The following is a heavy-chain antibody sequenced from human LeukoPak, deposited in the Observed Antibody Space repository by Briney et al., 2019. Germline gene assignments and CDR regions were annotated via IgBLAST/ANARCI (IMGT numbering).Heavy chain of an antibody. CDR3: AREVVIVPDYFYYGLDV. D-gene: IGHD2/OR15-2a*01. CDR1: GFTFSTYR. Sequence: GGSLRLSCAASGFTFSTYRMHWVRQAPGKGLVWVSHVDIDGSGATYADSVRGRFTISRDNAKNSLYLQMNSLRAEDTAVYYCAREVVIVPDYFYYGLDVWGQGTTVTVSS. V-gene: IGHV3-74*01. CDR2: VDIDGSGA. J-gene: IGHJ6*02.